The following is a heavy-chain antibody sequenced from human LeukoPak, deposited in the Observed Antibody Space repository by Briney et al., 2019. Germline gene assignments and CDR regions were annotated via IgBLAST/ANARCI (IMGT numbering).Heavy chain of an antibody. D-gene: IGHD3-3*01. CDR1: GFTFSSYG. CDR3: AKALLTDFWSTYSY. Sequence: GGSLRLSCAASGFTFSSYGMHWVRQAPGKGLEGVAVIAYDGSNKYYGDSVKGRFTISRDNSKNTLYLQMNSLRAEDTAVYYCAKALLTDFWSTYSYWGQGTLVTVSS. J-gene: IGHJ4*02. V-gene: IGHV3-30*18. CDR2: IAYDGSNK.